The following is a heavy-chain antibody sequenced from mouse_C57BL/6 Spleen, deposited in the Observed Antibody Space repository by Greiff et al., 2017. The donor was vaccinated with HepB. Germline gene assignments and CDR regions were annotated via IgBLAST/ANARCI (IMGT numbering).Heavy chain of an antibody. CDR2: IDHEDGDT. D-gene: IGHD2-5*01. CDR3: ASFSNYRVMDY. J-gene: IGHJ4*01. CDR1: GFNIKDYY. V-gene: IGHV14-2*01. Sequence: VQLKQSGAELVKPGASVKLSCTASGFNIKDYYMHWVKQRTEQGLEWIGRIDHEDGDTKYATKFQGKATITADNSSNTAYLQLSSLQSEVTAVYYCASFSNYRVMDYWGQGTSVTVSS.